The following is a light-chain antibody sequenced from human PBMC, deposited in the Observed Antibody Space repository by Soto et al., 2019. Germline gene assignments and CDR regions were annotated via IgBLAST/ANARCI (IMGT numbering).Light chain of an antibody. CDR1: QGISRY. J-gene: IGKJ3*01. Sequence: DIQLTQSPSFLSASVGDRLTITCRASQGISRYLAWYQQKPGKPPILLIYAASILQSGVPSRFSGSGSGTEFTLTISSLQPEDFATYYCQQIDSYPFTFGPGTKVDIK. CDR3: QQIDSYPFT. CDR2: AAS. V-gene: IGKV1-9*01.